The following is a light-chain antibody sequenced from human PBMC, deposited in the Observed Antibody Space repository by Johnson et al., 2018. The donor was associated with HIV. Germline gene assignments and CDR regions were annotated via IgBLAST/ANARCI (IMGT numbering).Light chain of an antibody. CDR3: ATWDSSLSAYV. Sequence: QSVLTQPPSVSAAPGQKVTISCSGSSSKIGNKYVSWYQQLPGTAPKVLIYDNSKRPSGIPDRFSASKSGTSATLVITGLQTGDEADYHCATWDSSLSAYVFGTGTKVTVL. V-gene: IGLV1-51*01. CDR1: SSKIGNKY. CDR2: DNS. J-gene: IGLJ1*01.